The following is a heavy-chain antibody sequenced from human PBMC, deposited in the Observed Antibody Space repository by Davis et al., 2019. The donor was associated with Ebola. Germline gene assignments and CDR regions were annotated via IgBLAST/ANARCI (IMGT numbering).Heavy chain of an antibody. V-gene: IGHV4-31*03. Sequence: SETLSLTCTVSGGSISSGGYYWSWIRQHPGKGLEWTGEINHSGSTNYNPSLKSRVTISVDTSKNQFSLKLSSVTAADTAVYYCARARVVVVAARYIYYYYGMDVWGQGTTVTVSS. CDR1: GGSISSGGYY. CDR3: ARARVVVVAARYIYYYYGMDV. J-gene: IGHJ6*02. D-gene: IGHD2-15*01. CDR2: INHSGST.